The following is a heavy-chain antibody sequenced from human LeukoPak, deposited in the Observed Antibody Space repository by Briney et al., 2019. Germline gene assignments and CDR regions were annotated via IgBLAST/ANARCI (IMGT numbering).Heavy chain of an antibody. Sequence: GGSLRPSCAASGFTFGDYGMSWVRQTPGEGLEWVSGINWNGGSTGYADSVKGRFTISRDNAKNSLYLHMNSLRAEDTALYYCAWGEWSRIISDSGGYLDYWGQGTLVTVSS. D-gene: IGHD3-22*01. CDR1: GFTFGDYG. CDR2: INWNGGST. CDR3: AWGEWSRIISDSGGYLDY. V-gene: IGHV3-20*04. J-gene: IGHJ4*02.